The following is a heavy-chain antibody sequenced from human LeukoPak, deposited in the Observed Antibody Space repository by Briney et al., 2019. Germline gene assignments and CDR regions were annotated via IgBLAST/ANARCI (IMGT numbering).Heavy chain of an antibody. CDR2: IIPILGIA. CDR1: GGTFSSYA. Sequence: SVKVSCKASGGTFSSYAISWVRQAPGQGLEWMGRIIPILGIANYAQKFQGRVSPTRDTSTTTVYMDLSSLIFEDTAVYYCARVDATPGTHFWDNWGQGSLVIVSS. CDR3: ARVDATPGTHFWDN. J-gene: IGHJ4*02. D-gene: IGHD3-3*02. V-gene: IGHV1-69*04.